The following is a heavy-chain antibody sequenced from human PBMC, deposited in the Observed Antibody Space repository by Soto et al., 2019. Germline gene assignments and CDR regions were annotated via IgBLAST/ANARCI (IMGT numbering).Heavy chain of an antibody. D-gene: IGHD3-22*01. CDR2: IYAGTIT. CDR3: ARIPYDNSGTIFDY. J-gene: IGHJ4*02. V-gene: IGHV3-53*01. CDR1: GITVSSYY. Sequence: EVQLVESGGGLIQPGGPLRLSCAVSGITVSSYYMSWVRQAAGKGLEWVSVIYAGTITYYADSVKGRFTIYRDNSKNTLNLEMNSLRVEDTAVYYCARIPYDNSGTIFDYWGQGTLVTVSS.